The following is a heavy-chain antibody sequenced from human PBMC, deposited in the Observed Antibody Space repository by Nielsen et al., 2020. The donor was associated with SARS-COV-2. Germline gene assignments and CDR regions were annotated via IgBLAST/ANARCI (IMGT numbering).Heavy chain of an antibody. CDR1: GYTFTSYD. V-gene: IGHV1-8*01. CDR3: ARRADYYDSSAYYY. CDR2: MNPNSDNT. Sequence: ASVKVSCKASGYTFTSYDINWVRQATGQGLEWMGWMNPNSDNTGYAQKFKGRVTMTRDTSISTAYMELSSLTSEDTAVYYCARRADYYDSSAYYYWGQGILITVSS. J-gene: IGHJ4*02. D-gene: IGHD3-22*01.